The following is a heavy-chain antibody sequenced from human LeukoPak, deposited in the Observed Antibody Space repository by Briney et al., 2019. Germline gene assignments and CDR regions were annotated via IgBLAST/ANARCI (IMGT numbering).Heavy chain of an antibody. J-gene: IGHJ4*02. CDR2: VCGSGDST. D-gene: IGHD3-16*01. CDR1: GFTVSNYA. V-gene: IGHV3-23*01. Sequence: PGGSLRLSCVASGFTVSNYAMTWVRQAPGKGLEWVSSVCGSGDSTYYADSVKGRFTISRDNAKNSLYLQMSSLRDEDTAVYYCARDGGWYFDYWGQGTLVTVSS. CDR3: ARDGGWYFDY.